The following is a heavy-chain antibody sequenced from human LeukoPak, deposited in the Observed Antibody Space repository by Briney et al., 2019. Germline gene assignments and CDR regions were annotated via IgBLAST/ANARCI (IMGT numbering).Heavy chain of an antibody. CDR2: INHSGST. J-gene: IGHJ6*02. CDR1: GGSFSGYY. CDR3: ARDGPGMDV. V-gene: IGHV4-34*01. Sequence: SDTLSPTCAVYGGSFSGYYWSWIRQPPGKGLEWIGEINHSGSTNYNPSLKSRVTISVDTSKTQFSLKLSSATAADTAVYYCARDGPGMDVWGQGTTVTVSS.